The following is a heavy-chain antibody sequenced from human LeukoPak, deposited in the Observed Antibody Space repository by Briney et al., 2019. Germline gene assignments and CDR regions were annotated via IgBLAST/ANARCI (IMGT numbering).Heavy chain of an antibody. CDR1: GGSISSHY. CDR3: ASSTYDFWSGYHDAFDI. Sequence: PSETLSLTCTVSGGSISSHYWSWIRQPPGKGLEWIGYIYYSGSTNYNPSLKSRVTISVDTSKNQFSLKLSSVTAADTAVYYCASSTYDFWSGYHDAFDIWGQGTMVTVSS. J-gene: IGHJ3*02. V-gene: IGHV4-59*11. D-gene: IGHD3-3*01. CDR2: IYYSGST.